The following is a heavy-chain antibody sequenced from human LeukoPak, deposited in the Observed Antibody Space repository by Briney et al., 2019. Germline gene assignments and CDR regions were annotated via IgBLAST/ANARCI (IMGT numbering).Heavy chain of an antibody. CDR2: IYYSGST. Sequence: SETLSLTCTVSGGSISGSSYYWGWIRQPPGKWLEWIGSIYYSGSTYYNPSLKSRVTISIDTSKNQFSLRLSSVTAADTAVYYCARQRILDYWGQGTLVTVSS. CDR3: ARQRILDY. J-gene: IGHJ4*02. V-gene: IGHV4-39*01. CDR1: GGSISGSSYY.